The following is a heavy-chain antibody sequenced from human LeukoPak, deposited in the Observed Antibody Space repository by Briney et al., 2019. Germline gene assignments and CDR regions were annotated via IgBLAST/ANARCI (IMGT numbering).Heavy chain of an antibody. CDR3: ARRLRGFDY. D-gene: IGHD6-19*01. Sequence: SETLSLTCTVSGGSISSSSYYWGWIRQPPGKGLEWIGSIYYSGSTYYNPSLKSRVTISVDTSKNQFPLKLSSVTAADTAVYYCARRLRGFDYWGQGTLVTVSS. J-gene: IGHJ4*02. V-gene: IGHV4-39*01. CDR2: IYYSGST. CDR1: GGSISSSSYY.